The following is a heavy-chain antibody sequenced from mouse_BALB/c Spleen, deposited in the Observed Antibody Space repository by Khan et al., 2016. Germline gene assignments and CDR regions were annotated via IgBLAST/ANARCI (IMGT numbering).Heavy chain of an antibody. CDR3: ARTARIKY. D-gene: IGHD1-2*01. Sequence: EVKLQESGPGLLKPSQSLSLTCTVTGYSITSDYAWNWIRQFPGNKLEWMAYISYSGSTTNNTSLRSRISITRDTSKNQFFLQLNSVTTEDTATYYCARTARIKYWGQGTTLTVSS. V-gene: IGHV3-2*02. J-gene: IGHJ2*01. CDR1: GYSITSDYA. CDR2: ISYSGST.